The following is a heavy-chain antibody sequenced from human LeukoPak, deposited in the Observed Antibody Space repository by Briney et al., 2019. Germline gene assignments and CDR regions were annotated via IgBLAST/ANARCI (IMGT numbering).Heavy chain of an antibody. D-gene: IGHD1-26*01. CDR3: ARDWREGEYVGATDNYYFDY. Sequence: ASVKVSCKASGYTFTSYYMNWVRQAPGQGLEWMGIINPSGGSTNYAQKFQGRVTMTRDTSTSTVYMELSSLRSEDTAVYYCARDWREGEYVGATDNYYFDYWGQGTLVTVSS. CDR2: INPSGGST. V-gene: IGHV1-46*01. CDR1: GYTFTSYY. J-gene: IGHJ4*02.